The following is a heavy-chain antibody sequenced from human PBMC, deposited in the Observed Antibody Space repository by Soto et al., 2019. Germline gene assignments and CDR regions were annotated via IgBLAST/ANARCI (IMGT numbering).Heavy chain of an antibody. Sequence: GGSLRLSCAASGFTFSSYAMHWVRQAPGKGLEWVAVISYDGSNKYYADSVKGRFTISRDNSKNTLYLQMNSLRAEDTAVYYCAGGSPFDIWGQGTMVTVSS. CDR3: AGGSPFDI. CDR1: GFTFSSYA. CDR2: ISYDGSNK. V-gene: IGHV3-30-3*01. D-gene: IGHD1-26*01. J-gene: IGHJ3*02.